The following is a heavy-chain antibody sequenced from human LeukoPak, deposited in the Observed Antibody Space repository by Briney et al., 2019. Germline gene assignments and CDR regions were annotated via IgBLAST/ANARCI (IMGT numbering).Heavy chain of an antibody. CDR1: GGSISSGSYY. Sequence: SSETLSLTCTVSGGSISSGSYYWSWIRQPAGKGLEWIGRIYNSGSTNYNPSLKSRVTISVDTSKNQFSLKLSSVTAADTAVYYCARGTIFGVVIQIDYWGQGTLVTVSS. J-gene: IGHJ4*02. V-gene: IGHV4-61*02. CDR2: IYNSGST. CDR3: ARGTIFGVVIQIDY. D-gene: IGHD3-3*01.